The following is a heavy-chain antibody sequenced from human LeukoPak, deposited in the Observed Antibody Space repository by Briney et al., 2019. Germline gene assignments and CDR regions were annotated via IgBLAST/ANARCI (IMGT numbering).Heavy chain of an antibody. J-gene: IGHJ4*02. V-gene: IGHV4-31*03. CDR1: GGSISSGGYY. D-gene: IGHD4-23*01. CDR2: IYYSGST. CDR3: ARTTVVAKYFDY. Sequence: SQTLSLTCTVSGGSISSGGYYWSWIRQHPGKGLEWIGYIYYSGSTYYNPSLKSRLTISVDTSKDQFSLKLSSVTAADTAVYYCARTTVVAKYFDYWGQGTLVTVSS.